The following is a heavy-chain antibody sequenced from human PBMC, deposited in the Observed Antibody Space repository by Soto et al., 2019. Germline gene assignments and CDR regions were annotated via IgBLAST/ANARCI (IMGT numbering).Heavy chain of an antibody. J-gene: IGHJ4*02. V-gene: IGHV3-11*05. CDR3: VREAATYFDY. CDR1: GFSFSDYY. CDR2: ISSSSSYT. Sequence: QVQLVESGGGLVKPGGSLRLSCTASGFSFSDYYMSWIRQAPGKGLEWVSYISSSSSYTNYADSVKGRFTISRDNAKNSLYLQMNSLRAEDTAVYYCVREAATYFDYWGQGTLVTVSS.